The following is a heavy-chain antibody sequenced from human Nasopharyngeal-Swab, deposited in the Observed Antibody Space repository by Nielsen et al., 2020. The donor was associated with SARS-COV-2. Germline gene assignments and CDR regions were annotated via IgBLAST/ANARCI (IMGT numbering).Heavy chain of an antibody. J-gene: IGHJ4*02. Sequence: SETLSLTCAVSGGSISGSNWWSWVRQPPGKGLEWIGEIYHSGSTNYNPSLKSRVTISVDKSKNQFSLKLSSVTAADTAVYYCARVGRYYYDSSGYYDYWGQGTLVTVSS. D-gene: IGHD3-22*01. CDR3: ARVGRYYYDSSGYYDY. V-gene: IGHV4-4*02. CDR1: GGSISGSNW. CDR2: IYHSGST.